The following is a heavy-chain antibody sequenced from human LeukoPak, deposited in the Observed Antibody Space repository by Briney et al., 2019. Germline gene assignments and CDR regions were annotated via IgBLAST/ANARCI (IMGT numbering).Heavy chain of an antibody. CDR2: ISSNGGST. CDR1: GFTFSSYA. J-gene: IGHJ3*02. D-gene: IGHD3-16*01. V-gene: IGHV3-64D*06. Sequence: PGGSLRLSCAASGFTFSSYAMHWVRQAQGKGLEYVSAISSNGGSTYYADSVKGRFTISRDNSKNTLYLQMSSLRAEDTAVYYCVKFYSDDYVSPHAFDIWGQGTMVTVSS. CDR3: VKFYSDDYVSPHAFDI.